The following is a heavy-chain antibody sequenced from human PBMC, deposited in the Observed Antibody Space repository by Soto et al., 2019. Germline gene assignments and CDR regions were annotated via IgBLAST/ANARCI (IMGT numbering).Heavy chain of an antibody. D-gene: IGHD2-8*01. CDR1: GGSISSLY. Sequence: QVQLQESGPGLVKPSETLSLTCTVSGGSISSLYWSWLRQSPGKGLEWIGYIYYRGTTNYNPSLMSRVTISVDTSKSQFSLQLSSVTAADTAVYYCAGFMGVSTRPSDYYIDAWGQGTLVTVSS. CDR2: IYYRGTT. J-gene: IGHJ5*02. V-gene: IGHV4-59*11. CDR3: AGFMGVSTRPSDYYIDA.